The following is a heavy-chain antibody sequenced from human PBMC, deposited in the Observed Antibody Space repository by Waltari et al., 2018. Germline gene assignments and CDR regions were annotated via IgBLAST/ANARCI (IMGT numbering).Heavy chain of an antibody. CDR1: GGTFSSYA. V-gene: IGHV1-3*01. CDR3: ARDLIAVAGTHFDY. J-gene: IGHJ4*02. CDR2: INAGNGNT. Sequence: QVQLVQSGDEVKKPGSSVKVSCKASGGTFSSYAISWVRQAPGQRLEWMGWINAGNGNTKYSQKFQGRVTITRDTSASTAYMELSSLRSEDTAVYYCARDLIAVAGTHFDYWGQGTLVTVSS. D-gene: IGHD6-19*01.